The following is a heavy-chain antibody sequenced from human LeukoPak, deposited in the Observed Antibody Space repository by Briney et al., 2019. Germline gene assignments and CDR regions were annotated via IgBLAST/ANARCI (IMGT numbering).Heavy chain of an antibody. J-gene: IGHJ6*03. CDR1: GFTFTSYA. Sequence: GGSLRLSCAASGFTFTSYAMNWVRQAPGQGLEWMGWMNTNTGNPTYAQGFTGRFVFSLDTSVSTAYLQISSLKAEDTAVYYCARDLLDYYYMDVWGKGTTVTVSS. CDR2: MNTNTGNP. V-gene: IGHV7-4-1*02. CDR3: ARDLLDYYYMDV.